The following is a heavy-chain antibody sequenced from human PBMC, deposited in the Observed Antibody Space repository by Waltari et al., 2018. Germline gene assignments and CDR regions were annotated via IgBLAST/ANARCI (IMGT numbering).Heavy chain of an antibody. CDR1: GFTFGHSA. CDR3: TRGLRFLEWPPD. J-gene: IGHJ1*01. Sequence: EVQLVESGGGLVQLGRSRRLYCTASGFTFGHSAMSWVRQAPGKGLEGVGFITSNIHGGTSAYASSVKGRFTISRDESKPILYLQMDGLKTEDSGVYYCTRGLRFLEWPPDWGQGTVVTVSS. V-gene: IGHV3-49*04. D-gene: IGHD3-3*01. CDR2: ITSNIHGGTS.